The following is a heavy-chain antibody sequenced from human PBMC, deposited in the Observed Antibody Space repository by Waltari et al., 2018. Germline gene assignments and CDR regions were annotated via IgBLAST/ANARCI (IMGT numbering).Heavy chain of an antibody. J-gene: IGHJ4*02. V-gene: IGHV3-30*02. CDR3: AKLYPKGINDY. D-gene: IGHD2-2*02. CDR2: IRYDGSYK. Sequence: VQLVESGGGVVQPGGSLKLSCAASGLHFSSNGMHWVRQAPGKGLEWVAFIRYDGSYKYHADSVKGRFTISRDNSKNTLYLQMNALRAEDTAVYYCAKLYPKGINDYWGQGTLVTVSS. CDR1: GLHFSSNG.